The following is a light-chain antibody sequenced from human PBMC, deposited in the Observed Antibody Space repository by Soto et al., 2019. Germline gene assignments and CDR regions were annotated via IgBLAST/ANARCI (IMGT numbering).Light chain of an antibody. CDR1: SNDFGSRNF. J-gene: IGLJ1*01. CDR2: EGT. V-gene: IGLV2-14*02. CDR3: SSYSATNTLV. Sequence: QSALTQPASMSGSPGQSITISCTGSSNDFGSRNFVSWYQQRPNKAPKLMIFEGTKRPSGVSDRFSGSKSQNSASLTISGLQADDEADYYCSSYSATNTLVFGSGTKLTVL.